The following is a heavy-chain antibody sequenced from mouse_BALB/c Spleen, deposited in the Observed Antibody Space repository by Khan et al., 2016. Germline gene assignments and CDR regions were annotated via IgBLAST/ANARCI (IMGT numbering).Heavy chain of an antibody. J-gene: IGHJ3*01. CDR3: ARGGSTGSPFAY. V-gene: IGHV1-87*01. CDR2: IYPGDDDT. CDR1: GYTFTTYW. Sequence: QVQLQQSGAELARPGASVKLSCKASGYTFTTYWMQWVKQRPGQGLEWIGAIYPGDDDTRYTQKFKGKATLTADKSSSTVYMQLSSLTSEDSAIYDGARGGSTGSPFAYWGQGTLVTVSA.